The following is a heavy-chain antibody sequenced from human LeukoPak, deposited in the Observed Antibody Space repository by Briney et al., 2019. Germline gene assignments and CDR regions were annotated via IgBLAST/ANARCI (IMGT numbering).Heavy chain of an antibody. V-gene: IGHV1-46*01. CDR3: ARNYKIPHQYCSITSWYLLDY. Sequence: AASAKVSCKASGYTFTSSYMRWVREAPGQGLGWRGIVYASDGSAHYAQDFQGRDTMTRDTSPSTRYMGLCSLRSEETPVYYCARNYKIPHQYCSITSWYLLDYWDQGPLVTVS. CDR2: VYASDGSA. D-gene: IGHD2-2*01. CDR1: GYTFTSSY. J-gene: IGHJ4*02.